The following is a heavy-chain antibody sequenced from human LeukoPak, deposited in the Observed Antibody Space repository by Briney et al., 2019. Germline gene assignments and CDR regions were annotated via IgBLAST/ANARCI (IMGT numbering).Heavy chain of an antibody. V-gene: IGHV3-53*01. Sequence: PGGSLRLSCAASGFTVSSNYMTWVRQAPGKGLEWVSVIYNGGTTYYADSVKGRFTISRDNSKNTLYLQMNSLRAEDTAVYYCARDSVVRGVEYWGQGTLVTVSS. D-gene: IGHD3-10*01. CDR2: IYNGGTT. CDR3: ARDSVVRGVEY. CDR1: GFTVSSNY. J-gene: IGHJ4*02.